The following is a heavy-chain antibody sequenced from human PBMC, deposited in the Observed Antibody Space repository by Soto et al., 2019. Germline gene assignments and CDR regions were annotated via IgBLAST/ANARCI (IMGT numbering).Heavy chain of an antibody. J-gene: IGHJ4*02. CDR1: GYTFTNFG. CDR2: ISPETGKT. D-gene: IGHD2-21*02. CDR3: VRDLRDYGGDVGYFDY. V-gene: IGHV1-18*01. Sequence: QVQLVQSGAEVKRPGASVKVSCTASGYTFTNFGVTWVRQAPGQGLEWMSWISPETGKTYCARKLQGRGTMTTDTSTNTAYMELGSLRSDDTAVYYCVRDLRDYGGDVGYFDYWGQGTLVIVSS.